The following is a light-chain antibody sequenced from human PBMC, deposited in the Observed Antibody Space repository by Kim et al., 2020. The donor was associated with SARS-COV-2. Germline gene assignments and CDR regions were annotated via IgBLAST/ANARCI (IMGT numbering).Light chain of an antibody. CDR2: LESSGSY. CDR1: SGDSYHI. V-gene: IGLV4-60*03. CDR3: ETWDSNTPV. Sequence: PVKMTGTLSSGDSYHIIEWHQQQPGKAPRYLMKLESSGSYNKGSGVPDRFSGSSSGADRYLTISHLQSEDEADYYCETWDSNTPVFGGGTQLTVL. J-gene: IGLJ3*02.